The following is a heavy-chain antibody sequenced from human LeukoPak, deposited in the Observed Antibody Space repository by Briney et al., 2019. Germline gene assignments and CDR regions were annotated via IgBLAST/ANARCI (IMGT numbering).Heavy chain of an antibody. V-gene: IGHV4-59*01. CDR2: IYYSGST. CDR1: GGSISSYY. Sequence: SETLSLTCTVSGGSISSYYWSWIRQPPGKGLEWIGYIYYSGSTNYNPSLKSRVTISVDTSKNQFSLKLSSVTAADTAVYYRASVPVRGVNGAWFDPWGQGTLVTVSS. CDR3: ASVPVRGVNGAWFDP. J-gene: IGHJ5*02. D-gene: IGHD3-10*01.